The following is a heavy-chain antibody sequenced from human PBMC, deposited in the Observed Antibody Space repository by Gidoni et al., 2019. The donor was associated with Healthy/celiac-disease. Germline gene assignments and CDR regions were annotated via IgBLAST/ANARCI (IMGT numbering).Heavy chain of an antibody. CDR2: ISSSSSYT. D-gene: IGHD1-26*01. V-gene: IGHV3-11*05. Sequence: QVQLVESGRGLVKPGGSLRLSCAASGFTFSDYYMSWIRQAPGKGLEWVSYISSSSSYTNYADSVKGRFTISRDNAKNSLDLQMNSLRAEDTAVYYCARVSGSYPTPWFDPWGQGTLVTVSS. CDR3: ARVSGSYPTPWFDP. J-gene: IGHJ5*02. CDR1: GFTFSDYY.